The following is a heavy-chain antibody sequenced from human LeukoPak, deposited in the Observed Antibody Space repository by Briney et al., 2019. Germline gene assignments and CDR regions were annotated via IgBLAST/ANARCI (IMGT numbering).Heavy chain of an antibody. CDR1: GAPFSHYF. V-gene: IGHV4-4*07. CDR3: ARDPGQGGYLDF. Sequence: SETLSLTCTVSGAPFSHYFWTWIRQPPGRGPEWIGRVYASGSNIYNPSLKSRVAMSLDTSKNQFSLELTSVTVADTAVYFCARDPGQGGYLDFWGQGALVTVSS. J-gene: IGHJ4*02. CDR2: VYASGSN. D-gene: IGHD3-16*01.